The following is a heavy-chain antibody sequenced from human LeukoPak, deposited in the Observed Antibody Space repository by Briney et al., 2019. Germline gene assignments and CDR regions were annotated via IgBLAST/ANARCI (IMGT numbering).Heavy chain of an antibody. J-gene: IGHJ6*02. V-gene: IGHV4-34*01. CDR3: ALIVRGGLDV. D-gene: IGHD2/OR15-2a*01. CDR2: INHSGST. CDR1: GGXFNDYY. Sequence: PSETLSLTCAVLGGXFNDYYCSWIRQSPGKGLEWIEEINHSGSTNYNPSLKSRLTILVDTSKNQFSLRLSSVTAADTAMYYCALIVRGGLDVWGQGTTVTVSS.